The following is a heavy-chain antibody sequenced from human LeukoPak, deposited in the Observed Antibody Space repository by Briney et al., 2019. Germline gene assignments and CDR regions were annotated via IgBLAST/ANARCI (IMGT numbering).Heavy chain of an antibody. CDR1: GGSISSGGNY. CDR2: IYQSGST. Sequence: SETLSLTCTVSGGSISSGGNYWSWIRQPPGKDLEWIGYIYQSGSTYYNPSLRSRVTISVDRSKNQFSLKLSSVTAADTAVYYCARVVEYSSILLAFDYWGQGTLVTVSS. D-gene: IGHD6-13*01. J-gene: IGHJ4*02. V-gene: IGHV4-30-2*01. CDR3: ARVVEYSSILLAFDY.